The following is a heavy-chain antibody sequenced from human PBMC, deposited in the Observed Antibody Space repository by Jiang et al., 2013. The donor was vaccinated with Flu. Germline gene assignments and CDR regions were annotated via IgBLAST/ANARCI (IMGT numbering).Heavy chain of an antibody. CDR3: ARDLITMIVEDWFDP. CDR1: GYTFTSYG. J-gene: IGHJ5*02. Sequence: SGAEVKKPGASVKVSCKASGYTFTSYGISWVRQAPGQGLEWMGWISAYNGNTNYAQKLQGRVTMTTDTSTSTAYMELRSLRSDDTAVYYCARDLITMIVEDWFDPVGPGNPGPPSP. CDR2: ISAYNGNT. D-gene: IGHD3-22*01. V-gene: IGHV1-18*01.